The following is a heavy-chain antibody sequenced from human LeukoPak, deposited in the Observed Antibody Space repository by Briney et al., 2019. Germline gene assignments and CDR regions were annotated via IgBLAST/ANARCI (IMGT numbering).Heavy chain of an antibody. CDR1: GGSITSHY. Sequence: SETLSLTCTVSGGSITSHYWSWIRQPAGKGLEWIGRISLIGSTNYNSSLKSRVTMSVDTSKNQFSLKLSSVTAADTAVYYCARERGSSGYYFDCWGQGTLVTVSS. J-gene: IGHJ4*02. V-gene: IGHV4-4*07. CDR2: ISLIGST. D-gene: IGHD3-22*01. CDR3: ARERGSSGYYFDC.